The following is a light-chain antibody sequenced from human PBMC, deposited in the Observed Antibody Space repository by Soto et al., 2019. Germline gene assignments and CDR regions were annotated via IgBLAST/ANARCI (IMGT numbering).Light chain of an antibody. V-gene: IGKV1-5*01. Sequence: IQMIQSPSTLSASLGETVTITCRAGQSVSKGLAWYRQKPGQAPVLLIHSTSTLQVGVPSRFSGSGSGTEFTLTISNLQPDDSATYYCQHYYSVSSFGQGTTLVIE. CDR1: QSVSKG. CDR2: STS. J-gene: IGKJ2*03. CDR3: QHYYSVSS.